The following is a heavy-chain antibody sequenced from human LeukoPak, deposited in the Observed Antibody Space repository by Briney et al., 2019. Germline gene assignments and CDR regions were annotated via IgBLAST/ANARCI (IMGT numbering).Heavy chain of an antibody. V-gene: IGHV3-21*04. Sequence: GGSLRLSCAASGFIFSNYGMSWARQAPGKGLEWVSSISFSSTHIYYADSIQGRFTISRDNAENSLYLQMNSLRAEDTAVYFCARDPGAFPYFFDCWGQGTLVTVPS. CDR3: ARDPGAFPYFFDC. CDR1: GFIFSNYG. J-gene: IGHJ4*02. D-gene: IGHD4/OR15-4a*01. CDR2: ISFSSTHI.